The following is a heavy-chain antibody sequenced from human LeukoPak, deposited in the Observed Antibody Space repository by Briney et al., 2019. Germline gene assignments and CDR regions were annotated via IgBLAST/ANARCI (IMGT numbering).Heavy chain of an antibody. CDR2: FDPDTVET. CDR3: ATVRYYDTPGDSDYFDY. V-gene: IGHV1-24*01. CDR1: GYTLTALS. D-gene: IGHD3-22*01. J-gene: IGHJ4*02. Sequence: GASVKVSCRVSGYTLTALSMHWVRQAPGKGLEWMGGFDPDTVETIYAQKFQGRVTMTEDTSTDTAYMDLSSLRSGDTAVYYCATVRYYDTPGDSDYFDYWGQGTLVTVSS.